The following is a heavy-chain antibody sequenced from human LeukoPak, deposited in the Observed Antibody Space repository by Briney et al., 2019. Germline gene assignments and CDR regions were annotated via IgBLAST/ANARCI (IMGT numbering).Heavy chain of an antibody. CDR3: VKSLGDSRWYGAFDT. D-gene: IGHD6-13*01. CDR2: ISGNGGST. Sequence: GGSLRLSCTGSGFTFSSHGLTWVRQAPGKGLEWVASISGNGGSTFYADSLRGQFTISKDNSRDMMYLQMNNLRAEDTAVYYCVKSLGDSRWYGAFDTWGQGIMLTVSS. V-gene: IGHV3-23*01. J-gene: IGHJ3*02. CDR1: GFTFSSHG.